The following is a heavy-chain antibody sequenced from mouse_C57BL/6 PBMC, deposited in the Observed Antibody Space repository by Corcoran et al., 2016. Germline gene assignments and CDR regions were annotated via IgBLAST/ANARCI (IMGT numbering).Heavy chain of an antibody. Sequence: QVQLQQSGAELVKPGASVKLSCTASGYTFTEYTIHWVKQRSGQGLEWIGWFYPGSGSIKYNEKFKDKATLTADKSSSTVYMELSRLRSEDSAVYFCARYEDLGQWFAYWGQGTLVTVSA. CDR2: FYPGSGSI. CDR1: GYTFTEYT. CDR3: ARYEDLGQWFAY. D-gene: IGHD3-3*01. J-gene: IGHJ3*01. V-gene: IGHV1-62-2*01.